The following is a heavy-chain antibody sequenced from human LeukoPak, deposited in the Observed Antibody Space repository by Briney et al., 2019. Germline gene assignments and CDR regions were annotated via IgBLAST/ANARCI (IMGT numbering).Heavy chain of an antibody. Sequence: GGSLRLSCATSGFTFNNNAMSWVRQAPGKGLEWVSAINGGGDATEYADSVKGRFTISRDNSKNTLYLQMNSLRAEDTAVYYCANSPVYYDYVWGSYRYPNWFDPWGQGTLVTVSS. CDR1: GFTFNNNA. CDR2: INGGGDAT. CDR3: ANSPVYYDYVWGSYRYPNWFDP. V-gene: IGHV3-23*01. D-gene: IGHD3-16*02. J-gene: IGHJ5*02.